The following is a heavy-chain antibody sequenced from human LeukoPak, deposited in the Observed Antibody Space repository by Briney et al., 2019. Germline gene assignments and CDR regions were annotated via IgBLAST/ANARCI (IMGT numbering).Heavy chain of an antibody. V-gene: IGHV3-23*01. J-gene: IGHJ4*02. CDR3: AKELYGSGSYFQLD. Sequence: GGSLRLSCATSGFTFSNYAMSWVRQAPGKGLECVSTISGSGGQTYHADSVKGRFTISRDNSRNTLYLQMKSLKAEDTAVYYCAKELYGSGSYFQLDWGQGTLVSVFS. CDR1: GFTFSNYA. D-gene: IGHD3-10*01. CDR2: ISGSGGQT.